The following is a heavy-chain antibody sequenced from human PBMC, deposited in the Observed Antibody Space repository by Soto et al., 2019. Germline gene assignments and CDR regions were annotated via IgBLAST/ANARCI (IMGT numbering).Heavy chain of an antibody. V-gene: IGHV4-4*02. CDR3: ARVSGPSYYGMDV. CDR1: GGSISSSYW. J-gene: IGHJ6*01. CDR2: IYHSGST. Sequence: QVQLQESGPGLVKPSGTLSLTCAVSGGSISSSYWWSWVRQHPGKGLEWIGEIYHSGSTNYNTSLQSRVTISVAKSTNQFSLTVTSVTAAHTAVYYCARVSGPSYYGMDVWGQGTKVTVSP.